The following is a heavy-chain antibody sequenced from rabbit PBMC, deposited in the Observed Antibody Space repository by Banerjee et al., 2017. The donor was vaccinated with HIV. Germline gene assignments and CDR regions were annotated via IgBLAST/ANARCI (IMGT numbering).Heavy chain of an antibody. J-gene: IGHJ4*01. Sequence: QSLEESGGDLVQPEGSLTLTCTASGFSFGDRDVMCWVRQAPGKGLEWIACINVATGKPVYATWAKGRFTISRTSSTTVTLRMTSLTAADTATYFCARDLVGVIGWNFYLWGPGTLVTVS. V-gene: IGHV1S40*01. CDR3: ARDLVGVIGWNFYL. CDR2: INVATGKP. CDR1: GFSFGDRDV. D-gene: IGHD1-1*01.